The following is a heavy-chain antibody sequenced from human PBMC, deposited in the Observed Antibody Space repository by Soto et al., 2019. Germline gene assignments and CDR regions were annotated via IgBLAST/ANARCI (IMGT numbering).Heavy chain of an antibody. CDR2: IYYSGST. V-gene: IGHV4-59*01. CDR3: AREVVAAHFDY. D-gene: IGHD2-15*01. J-gene: IGHJ4*02. Sequence: SETLSLTCTVSGGSISSYYWSWIRQPPGKGLEWIGYIYYSGSTNYNPSLKSRVTISVDTSKNQFSLKLSSVTAADTAVYYCAREVVAAHFDYWGQGTLVTVSS. CDR1: GGSISSYY.